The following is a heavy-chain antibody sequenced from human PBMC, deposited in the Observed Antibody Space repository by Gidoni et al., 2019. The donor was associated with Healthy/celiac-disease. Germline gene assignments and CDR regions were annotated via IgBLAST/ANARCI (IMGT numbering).Heavy chain of an antibody. Sequence: QVQLVESGGGVVQPGRSLRLSCAASGFSFSSYGMHWVRQAPGKGLEWVAVISYDGSNKYYADSVKGRFTISRDNSKNTLYLQMNSLRAEDTAVYYCAKDNAPSVHYYDSSGNWFDPWGQGTLVTVSS. CDR3: AKDNAPSVHYYDSSGNWFDP. D-gene: IGHD3-22*01. CDR2: ISYDGSNK. V-gene: IGHV3-30*18. J-gene: IGHJ5*02. CDR1: GFSFSSYG.